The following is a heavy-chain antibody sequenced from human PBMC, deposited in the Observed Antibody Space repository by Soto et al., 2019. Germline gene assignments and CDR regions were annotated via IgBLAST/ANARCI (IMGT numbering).Heavy chain of an antibody. V-gene: IGHV4-39*01. CDR3: ASGNYGDYGYDYYYYMDV. J-gene: IGHJ6*03. Sequence: ASETLSLTCTVSGGSISSSSYYWGWIRQPPGKGLEWIGSIYYSGSTYYNPSLKSRVTISVDTSKNQFSLKLSSVTAADTAVYYCASGNYGDYGYDYYYYMDVWGKGTTVTVS. CDR2: IYYSGST. CDR1: GGSISSSSYY. D-gene: IGHD4-17*01.